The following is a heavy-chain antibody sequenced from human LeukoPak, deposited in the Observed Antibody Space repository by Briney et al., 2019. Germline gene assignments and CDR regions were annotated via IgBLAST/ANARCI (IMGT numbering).Heavy chain of an antibody. D-gene: IGHD5-12*01. Sequence: GESLKISCKGSGYNFSTYWVGWVRQMPGKGLEWMPIIYPGNSDTRYSPSFQGQVTVSADKSITAAYLQWSSLTASDTAMYYCARRKSDYDRCAMDVWGEGTTVTVSS. CDR2: IYPGNSDT. J-gene: IGHJ6*01. CDR1: GYNFSTYW. CDR3: ARRKSDYDRCAMDV. V-gene: IGHV5-51*01.